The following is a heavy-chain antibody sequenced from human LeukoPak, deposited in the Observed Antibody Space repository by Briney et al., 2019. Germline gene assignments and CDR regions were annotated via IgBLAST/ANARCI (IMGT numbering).Heavy chain of an antibody. CDR3: ARNGTVTVAGTKFIYFDY. D-gene: IGHD6-19*01. V-gene: IGHV4-39*01. Sequence: SETLSLTCTVSGGSIISSTSYWVWIRQPPGKGLEWIGSVYHSGSTHYNPSLKSRVTISVDTSKNQFSLRLSSVTAADTAVYYCARNGTVTVAGTKFIYFDYWGQGTLVTVSS. CDR2: VYHSGST. CDR1: GGSIISSTSY. J-gene: IGHJ4*02.